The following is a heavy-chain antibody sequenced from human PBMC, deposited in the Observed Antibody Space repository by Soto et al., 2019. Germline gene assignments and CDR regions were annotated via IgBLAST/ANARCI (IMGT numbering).Heavy chain of an antibody. CDR3: AGRVPAAYYYCMDV. J-gene: IGHJ6*02. D-gene: IGHD2-2*01. CDR1: GGSISSYY. V-gene: IGHV4-59*01. Sequence: SETLSLTCTVSGGSISSYYWSWIRQPPGKGLEWIGYIYYSGSTNYNPSLKSRVTISVDTSKNQFSLKLSSVTAADTAVYYCAGRVPAAYYYCMDVCGQGTTVTVSS. CDR2: IYYSGST.